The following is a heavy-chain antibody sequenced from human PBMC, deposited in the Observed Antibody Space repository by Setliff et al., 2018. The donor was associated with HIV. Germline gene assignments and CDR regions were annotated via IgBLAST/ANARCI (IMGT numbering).Heavy chain of an antibody. CDR1: GGSFSGYY. V-gene: IGHV4-34*01. D-gene: IGHD3-3*01. CDR3: ARGRDYTGSWFRPFYLDF. Sequence: SETLSLTCAVYGGSFSGYYWSWIRQTPGKGLEWLGEINHSGSTAYNLALESRVSMSIDTSKNQFSLKLTSVTAADTAIYYCARGRDYTGSWFRPFYLDFWGHGNLVTVSS. J-gene: IGHJ4*01. CDR2: INHSGST.